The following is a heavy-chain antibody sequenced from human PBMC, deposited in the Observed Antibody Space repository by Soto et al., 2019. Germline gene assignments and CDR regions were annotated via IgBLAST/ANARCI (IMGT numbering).Heavy chain of an antibody. J-gene: IGHJ5*01. CDR1: GFTFSSYG. CDR3: ARDRPRGIAAAKGIDS. CDR2: IWYDGSNK. Sequence: QVQLVESGGGVVQPGRSLRLCYAASGFTFSSYGMHWVRQAPGKGLEWVAVIWYDGSNKYYADSVKGRFTISRDNSKNTLYLQMNSLRAEDTAVYYCARDRPRGIAAAKGIDSWGQGTLVTVSS. V-gene: IGHV3-33*01. D-gene: IGHD6-13*01.